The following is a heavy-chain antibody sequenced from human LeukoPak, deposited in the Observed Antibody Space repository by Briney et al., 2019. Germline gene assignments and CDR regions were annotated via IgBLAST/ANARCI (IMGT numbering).Heavy chain of an antibody. Sequence: GGSLRLSCAASGLTFSTYAMNWVRQAPGKGLEWVSRISDDGIATYYADSVKGRFTISRDNSKNTLYVQMNSLRAADTAVYYCAEESREGGNYYIFDYWGQGALVTVSS. CDR3: AEESREGGNYYIFDY. J-gene: IGHJ4*02. D-gene: IGHD1-26*01. CDR2: ISDDGIAT. V-gene: IGHV3-23*01. CDR1: GLTFSTYA.